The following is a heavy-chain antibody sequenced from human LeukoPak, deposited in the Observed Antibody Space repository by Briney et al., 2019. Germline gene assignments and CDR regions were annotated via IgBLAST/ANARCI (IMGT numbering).Heavy chain of an antibody. CDR3: AKELYFDY. J-gene: IGHJ4*02. Sequence: PGGSLRLSCAASGFTFSNYAMSWVRQAPGKGLERVSTISGSDGTYYADSVKGRFTISRDNSKNTLYLQMNSLRAEDAAVYYCAKELYFDYWGQGTLVTVSS. CDR1: GFTFSNYA. CDR2: ISGSDGT. V-gene: IGHV3-23*01.